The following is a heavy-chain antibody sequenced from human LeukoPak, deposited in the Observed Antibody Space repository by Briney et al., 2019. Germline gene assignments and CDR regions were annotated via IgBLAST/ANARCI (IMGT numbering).Heavy chain of an antibody. J-gene: IGHJ2*01. D-gene: IGHD4-17*01. Sequence: SETLSLTCTVSGGSISSYYWSWIRQPPGKGLEWIGYIYYSGSTNYNPSLKSRVTISVDTSKNQFSLKLSSVTAADTAVYYCARDANDYGDYPYWYFDLWGRGTLATVSS. CDR2: IYYSGST. CDR3: ARDANDYGDYPYWYFDL. CDR1: GGSISSYY. V-gene: IGHV4-59*01.